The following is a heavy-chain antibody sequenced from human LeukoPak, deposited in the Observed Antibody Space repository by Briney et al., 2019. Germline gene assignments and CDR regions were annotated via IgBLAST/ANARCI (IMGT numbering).Heavy chain of an antibody. Sequence: GGSLRLSCAASGFTFDDYAMHWVRQAPGKGLEWVSGISWNSGSIGYADSVKGRFTISRNNAKNSLYLQMNSLRAEDMALYYCAKDIGHYHGSGSYDYWGQGTLVTVSS. J-gene: IGHJ4*02. CDR3: AKDIGHYHGSGSYDY. D-gene: IGHD3-10*01. V-gene: IGHV3-9*03. CDR1: GFTFDDYA. CDR2: ISWNSGSI.